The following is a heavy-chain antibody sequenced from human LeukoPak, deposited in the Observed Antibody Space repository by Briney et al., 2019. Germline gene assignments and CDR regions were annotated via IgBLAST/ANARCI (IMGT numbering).Heavy chain of an antibody. CDR3: AVFPASRIAVAGPYGMDV. V-gene: IGHV1-8*01. Sequence: GASVKVSCKASGYTFTSYDINWVRQATGQGLEWMGWMNPNSGNTGYAQKFRGRVTMTRNTSISTAYMELSSLRSEDTAVYYCAVFPASRIAVAGPYGMDVWGQGTTVTVSS. D-gene: IGHD6-19*01. J-gene: IGHJ6*02. CDR2: MNPNSGNT. CDR1: GYTFTSYD.